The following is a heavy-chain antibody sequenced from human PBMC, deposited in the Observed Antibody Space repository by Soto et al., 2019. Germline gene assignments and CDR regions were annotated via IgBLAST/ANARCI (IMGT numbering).Heavy chain of an antibody. CDR3: AKDIIAARPYYYYGLDV. V-gene: IGHV3-43*01. CDR2: ISWDGGST. Sequence: PGGSLRLSSAASGFTFHYYTMHWVRQSPGKGLEWVSLISWDGGSTYYADSVKGRFTISRDNSKNSLYLQMNSLRTEDTALYYCAKDIIAARPYYYYGLDVWGQGTTVTVS. D-gene: IGHD6-6*01. J-gene: IGHJ6*02. CDR1: GFTFHYYT.